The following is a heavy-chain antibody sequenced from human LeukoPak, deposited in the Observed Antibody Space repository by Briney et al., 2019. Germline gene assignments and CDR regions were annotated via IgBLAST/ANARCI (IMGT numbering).Heavy chain of an antibody. CDR1: GFTFSSYW. Sequence: GGSQRLSCAASGFTFSSYWMSWVRQAPGKGLEWVANIKQDGSEKYYVDSVKGRFTISRDNAKNSLYLQMNSLRAEDTAVYYCARDLVLLWFGELLDLFDYWGQGTLVTVSS. V-gene: IGHV3-7*01. J-gene: IGHJ4*02. CDR3: ARDLVLLWFGELLDLFDY. CDR2: IKQDGSEK. D-gene: IGHD3-10*01.